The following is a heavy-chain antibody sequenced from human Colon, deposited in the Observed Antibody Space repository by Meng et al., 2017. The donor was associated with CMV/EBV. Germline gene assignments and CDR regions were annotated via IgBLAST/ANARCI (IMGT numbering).Heavy chain of an antibody. CDR1: GYTFTGYY. D-gene: IGHD3-10*01. J-gene: IGHJ6*02. CDR2: INPNSGGT. V-gene: IGHV1-2*02. CDR3: AKSGSITLLRGVGMDV. Sequence: ASVNVSCKASGYTFTGYYMHWVRQAPGQGLEWMGWINPNSGGTSYAQKFQGRVTMTRDTSISTAYMELSRLRSDDTAVYYCAKSGSITLLRGVGMDVWGQGTTVTVSS.